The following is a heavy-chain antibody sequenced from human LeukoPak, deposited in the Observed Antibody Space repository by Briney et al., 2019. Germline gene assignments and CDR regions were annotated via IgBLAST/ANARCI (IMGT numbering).Heavy chain of an antibody. CDR1: GGSFSGYY. Sequence: KPSETLSLTCAVYGGSFSGYYWSWIRQPPGKGLEWIGYIYYSGSTNYNPSLKSRVTISVDTSKNQFSLKLSSVTAADTAVYYCARGSSSGGGFDYWGQGTLVTVSS. CDR3: ARGSSSGGGFDY. V-gene: IGHV4-59*08. J-gene: IGHJ4*02. CDR2: IYYSGST. D-gene: IGHD6-6*01.